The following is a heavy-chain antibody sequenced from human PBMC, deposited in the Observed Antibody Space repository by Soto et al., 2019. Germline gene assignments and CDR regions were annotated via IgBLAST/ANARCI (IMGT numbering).Heavy chain of an antibody. V-gene: IGHV4-30-2*01. CDR1: GGSISSGGYS. CDR2: MYHSGST. D-gene: IGHD3-3*01. Sequence: PSETLSLTCAVSGGSISSGGYSWSWIRQPPGKGLEWIGYMYHSGSTYYNPSLKSRVTISIDRSKNQFSLKLSSVTAADTAVYYCARGLYYDFWSGYYPVVWGQGTLVTVSS. J-gene: IGHJ4*02. CDR3: ARGLYYDFWSGYYPVV.